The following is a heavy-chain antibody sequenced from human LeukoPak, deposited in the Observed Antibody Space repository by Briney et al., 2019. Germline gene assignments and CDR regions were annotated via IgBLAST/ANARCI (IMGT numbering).Heavy chain of an antibody. Sequence: SVKVSCKASGGTFSSYANSWVRQAPGQGLEWMGRIIPILGIANYAQKFQGRVAITADKSTSTAYMELSSLRSEDTAVYYCARVVAAAGRYYFDYWGQGTLVTVSS. V-gene: IGHV1-69*04. D-gene: IGHD6-13*01. CDR3: ARVVAAAGRYYFDY. CDR1: GGTFSSYA. J-gene: IGHJ4*02. CDR2: IIPILGIA.